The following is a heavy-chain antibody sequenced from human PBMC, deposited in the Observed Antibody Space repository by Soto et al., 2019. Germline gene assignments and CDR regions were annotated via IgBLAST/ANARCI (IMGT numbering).Heavy chain of an antibody. J-gene: IGHJ6*03. D-gene: IGHD6-13*01. CDR1: GFTFSNYE. CDR2: ISNNGAHT. CDR3: ARRGYGSRGPNVYMYV. Sequence: EAQLVESGGGLVQPGGSLRLSCAASGFTFSNYEMHWVRQAPGKGLEYVSGISNNGAHTDYAKSVKGRFTISRDNSENTLYLQMGSLRAEDMALYYCARRGYGSRGPNVYMYVWGKGTTVTVSS. V-gene: IGHV3-64*01.